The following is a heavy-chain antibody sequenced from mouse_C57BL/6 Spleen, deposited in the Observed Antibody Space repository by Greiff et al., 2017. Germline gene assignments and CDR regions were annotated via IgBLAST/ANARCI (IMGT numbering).Heavy chain of an antibody. V-gene: IGHV1-19*01. CDR2: INPYNGGT. CDR1: GYTFTDYY. J-gene: IGHJ3*01. D-gene: IGHD1-1*01. CDR3: ARCRYGSSYGFAY. Sequence: EVQLQQSGPVLVKPGASVKMSCKASGYTFTDYYMNWVKQSHGKSLEWIGVINPYNGGTSYNQKFKGKATLTVDKSSSTAYMELNSRTSEDSAVVYCARCRYGSSYGFAYWGQGTLVTVSA.